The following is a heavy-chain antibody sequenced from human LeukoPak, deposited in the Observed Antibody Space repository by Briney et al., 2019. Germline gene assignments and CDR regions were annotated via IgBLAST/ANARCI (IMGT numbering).Heavy chain of an antibody. CDR2: INPNSGDT. J-gene: IGHJ4*02. V-gene: IGHV1-2*02. Sequence: ASVKVSCKASGYTFIGYYMHWVRQAPGQGLEWMGWINPNSGDTNYAQKFQGRVTITADKSTSTAYMELSSLRSEDTAVYYCARVGGDYYYDSSGYYPLGYWGQGTLVTVSS. CDR1: GYTFIGYY. CDR3: ARVGGDYYYDSSGYYPLGY. D-gene: IGHD3-22*01.